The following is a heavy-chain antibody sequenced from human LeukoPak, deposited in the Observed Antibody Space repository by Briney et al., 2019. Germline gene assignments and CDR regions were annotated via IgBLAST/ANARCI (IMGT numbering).Heavy chain of an antibody. CDR2: IIPIFGTA. D-gene: IGHD1-26*01. CDR1: GGTFSSYA. Sequence: SVKVSCKASGGTFSSYAISWVRQAPGQGLEWMGGIIPIFGTANYAQKFQGRVTMTTDTSTSTAYMELRSLRSDDTAVYYCARVMGAAGGYWFDPWGQGTLVTVSS. V-gene: IGHV1-69*05. J-gene: IGHJ5*02. CDR3: ARVMGAAGGYWFDP.